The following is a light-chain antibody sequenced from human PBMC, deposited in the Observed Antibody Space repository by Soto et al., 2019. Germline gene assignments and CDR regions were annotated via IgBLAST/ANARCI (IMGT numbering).Light chain of an antibody. Sequence: DIQMTQSPSTLSASVGDRVTITCRARRSVSSWLAWYQQRPGQAPKLLIYKAYNLESGVPSRFSGSGSGTEFTLTISSLQPDDFSTYYCLQYSDYRTFGQGTKVDIK. CDR3: LQYSDYRT. J-gene: IGKJ1*01. V-gene: IGKV1-5*03. CDR1: RSVSSW. CDR2: KAY.